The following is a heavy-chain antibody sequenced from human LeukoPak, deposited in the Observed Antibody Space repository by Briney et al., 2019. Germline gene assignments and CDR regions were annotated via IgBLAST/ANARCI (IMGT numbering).Heavy chain of an antibody. D-gene: IGHD1/OR15-1a*01. CDR3: ASGITGTSYFDY. V-gene: IGHV4-4*02. J-gene: IGHJ4*02. Sequence: WIGEIYHSGSTNYNPSLKSRVTISVDKSKNQFSLKLSSVTAADTAVYYCASGITGTSYFDYWGQGTLVTVSS. CDR2: IYHSGST.